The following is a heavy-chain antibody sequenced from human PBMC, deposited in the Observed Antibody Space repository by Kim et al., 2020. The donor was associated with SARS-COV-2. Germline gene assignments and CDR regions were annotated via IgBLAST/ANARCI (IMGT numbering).Heavy chain of an antibody. Sequence: PSLKSRVTLSVDTSRNQFSLKLSSLTAADTAVYYCAREVYTSNYKHHGMDVWGQGTTVTVSS. J-gene: IGHJ6*02. V-gene: IGHV4-39*02. CDR3: AREVYTSNYKHHGMDV. D-gene: IGHD1-26*01.